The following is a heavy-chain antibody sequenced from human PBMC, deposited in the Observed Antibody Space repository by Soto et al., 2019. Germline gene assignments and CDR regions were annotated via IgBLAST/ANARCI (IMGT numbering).Heavy chain of an antibody. D-gene: IGHD3-3*01. CDR3: ATYDFDGGSNRFDH. CDR1: GASIRNYF. J-gene: IGHJ5*02. CDR2: IYYSGST. Sequence: QVLLQESGPRLVKPSETLSLSCTISGASIRNYFWSWLRQPPGKGLEWIGQIYYSGSTNYNSSLKSRATISIDLSKSRFSLQLTSVTAADTAFYYCATYDFDGGSNRFDHWGQGSLVTVSS. V-gene: IGHV4-59*12.